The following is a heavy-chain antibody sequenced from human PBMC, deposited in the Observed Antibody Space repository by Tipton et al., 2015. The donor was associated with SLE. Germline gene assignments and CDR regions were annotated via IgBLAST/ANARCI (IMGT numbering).Heavy chain of an antibody. J-gene: IGHJ5*02. CDR1: GGSISSSSYY. Sequence: TLSLTCTVSGGSISSSSYYWGWIRQPPGKGLEWIGSIFYSGSTYYNPSLKSRVTISVDTSKNQFSLKLSSVTAADTAVYYCARGPLPLLWWFDPWGQGTLVTVSS. CDR2: IFYSGST. D-gene: IGHD2-21*01. V-gene: IGHV4-39*07. CDR3: ARGPLPLLWWFDP.